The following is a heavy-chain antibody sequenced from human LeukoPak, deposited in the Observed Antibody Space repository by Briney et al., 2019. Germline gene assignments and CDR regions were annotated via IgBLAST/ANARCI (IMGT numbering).Heavy chain of an antibody. J-gene: IGHJ4*02. CDR1: GFTFSSYS. CDR2: ISSSSSYI. D-gene: IGHD6-13*01. Sequence: GGSLRLSCAASGFTFSSYSMNWVRQAPGKGLEWVSSISSSSSYIYYADSVKGRFTISRDNAKNSLYLQMNSPIAEDTAVYYCARDLEGYSSSFDYWGQGTLVTVSS. CDR3: ARDLEGYSSSFDY. V-gene: IGHV3-21*01.